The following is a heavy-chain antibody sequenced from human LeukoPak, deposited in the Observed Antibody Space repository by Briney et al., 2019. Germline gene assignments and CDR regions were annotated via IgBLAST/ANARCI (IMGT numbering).Heavy chain of an antibody. J-gene: IGHJ5*01. CDR1: GFSFSNYV. V-gene: IGHV3-23*01. CDR2: ISGSGGTT. Sequence: GGSLRLSCAASGFSFSNYVMSWVRQAPGKGLECVSGISGSGGTTYNADSVKGRFTISRDNSKNTLYLQMNSLRAEDTALYFCARSPVDFPPYFDRWFDSWGQGILVTVSS. CDR3: ARSPVDFPPYFDRWFDS. D-gene: IGHD2/OR15-2a*01.